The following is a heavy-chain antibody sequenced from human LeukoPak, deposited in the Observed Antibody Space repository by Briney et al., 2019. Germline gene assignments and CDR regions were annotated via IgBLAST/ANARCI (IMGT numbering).Heavy chain of an antibody. CDR1: GYSFTSYW. CDR2: IYPGDSDT. J-gene: IGHJ5*02. Sequence: GESLKISCKGSGYSFTSYWIGWVRQMPGKSLEWMGIIYPGDSDTRYSPSFQGQVTISADKSISTAYLQWSSLKASDTAMYYCARLRFLGPVEGFAWFDPWGQGTLVTVSS. D-gene: IGHD3-3*01. V-gene: IGHV5-51*01. CDR3: ARLRFLGPVEGFAWFDP.